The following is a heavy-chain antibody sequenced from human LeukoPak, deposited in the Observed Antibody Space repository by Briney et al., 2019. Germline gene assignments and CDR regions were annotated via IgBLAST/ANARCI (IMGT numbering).Heavy chain of an antibody. CDR2: THYSGST. D-gene: IGHD1-7*01. Sequence: PSETLSLTCTVSGGSINISSFFWGWIRQPPGKGLEYLGYTHYSGSTDSSPSLKSRVTISVDTSKNQFSLRLSSVTAADTAVYYCAKFGNYPVHVSYSYYYLDVWGKGTTVTVSS. CDR1: GGSINISSFF. CDR3: AKFGNYPVHVSYSYYYLDV. V-gene: IGHV4-61*05. J-gene: IGHJ6*03.